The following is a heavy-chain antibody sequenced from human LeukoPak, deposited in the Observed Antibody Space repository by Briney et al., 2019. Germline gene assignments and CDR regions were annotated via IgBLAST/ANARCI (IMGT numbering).Heavy chain of an antibody. CDR2: IIPIFGTA. Sequence: SVNVSCKASGGTFSSYAIGWVRQAPGQGREWMGGIIPIFGTANYAQKFQGRVTITADESTSTAYMELSSLRSEDTAVYYCARGYCSGGSCYRGMDVWGQGTTVTVSS. CDR1: GGTFSSYA. V-gene: IGHV1-69*13. CDR3: ARGYCSGGSCYRGMDV. D-gene: IGHD2-15*01. J-gene: IGHJ6*02.